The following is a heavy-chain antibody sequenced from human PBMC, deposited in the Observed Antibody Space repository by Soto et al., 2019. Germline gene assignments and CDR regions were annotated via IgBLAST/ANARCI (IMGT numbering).Heavy chain of an antibody. D-gene: IGHD2-2*01. Sequence: SETLSLTCTVSGGSISGSYWSWVRQSPGKGLEWIGYISHGGTTKYNPSLKSQVTISLDTSMTHFFLRLNSVTSADTAVYFCARYMGYCSTSSCVNWFDPWGQGTLVTVSS. CDR1: GGSISGSY. CDR3: ARYMGYCSTSSCVNWFDP. V-gene: IGHV4-59*01. CDR2: ISHGGTT. J-gene: IGHJ5*02.